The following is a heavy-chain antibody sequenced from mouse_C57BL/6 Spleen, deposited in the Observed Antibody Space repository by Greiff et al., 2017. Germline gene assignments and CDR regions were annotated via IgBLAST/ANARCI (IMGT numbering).Heavy chain of an antibody. CDR1: GYAFSSSW. CDR2: IYPGDGDT. CDR3: ARSGMVTTGY. D-gene: IGHD2-2*01. Sequence: QVQLKESGPELVKPGASVKISCKASGYAFSSSWMNWVKQRPGKGLEWIGRIYPGDGDTNYNGKFKGKATLTADKSSSTAYMQLSSLTSEDSAVYFCARSGMVTTGYWGQGTTLTVSS. V-gene: IGHV1-82*01. J-gene: IGHJ2*01.